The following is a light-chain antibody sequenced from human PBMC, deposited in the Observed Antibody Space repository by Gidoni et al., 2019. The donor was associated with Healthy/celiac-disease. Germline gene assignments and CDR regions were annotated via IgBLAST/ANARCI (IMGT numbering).Light chain of an antibody. CDR3: NSRDSSGNHRGV. V-gene: IGLV3-19*01. CDR1: SLRSYY. CDR2: GQN. Sequence: SSELTQDPAVSVALGQTVRITCQGDSLRSYYASWYQQKPGQAPVLVIYGQNNRPSGIPDRFSGSSSGNTASLTITGAQAEDEADYYCNSRDSSGNHRGVFGTGTKVTVL. J-gene: IGLJ1*01.